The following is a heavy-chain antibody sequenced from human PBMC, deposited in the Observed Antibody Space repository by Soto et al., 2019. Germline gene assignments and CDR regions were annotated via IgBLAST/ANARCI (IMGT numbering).Heavy chain of an antibody. CDR2: ISGSGGAT. Sequence: GGSLRLSCVVSGFIPSSYAMSWVRQSPGKGLEWVSGISGSGGATSYADSVKGRFTISRDNSKNTLYLQMNSLSAEDTAIYYCAKDAIMVSSSFNYFDFWGQGALVTVSS. J-gene: IGHJ4*02. D-gene: IGHD6-13*01. V-gene: IGHV3-23*01. CDR3: AKDAIMVSSSFNYFDF. CDR1: GFIPSSYA.